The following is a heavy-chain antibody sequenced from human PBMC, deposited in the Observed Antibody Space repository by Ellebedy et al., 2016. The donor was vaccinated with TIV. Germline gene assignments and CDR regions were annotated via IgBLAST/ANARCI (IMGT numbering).Heavy chain of an antibody. D-gene: IGHD1-14*01. CDR3: ARATEGLDY. V-gene: IGHV3-13*01. J-gene: IGHJ4*02. Sequence: GESLKISCAASGFTFSSYDMHWVRQVTGKGLEWVSAIGTAGDTYYPGSVKGRFTISRENAKHSLYLQMNSLRAGDTAVYYCARATEGLDYWGQGTLVTVSS. CDR1: GFTFSSYD. CDR2: IGTAGDT.